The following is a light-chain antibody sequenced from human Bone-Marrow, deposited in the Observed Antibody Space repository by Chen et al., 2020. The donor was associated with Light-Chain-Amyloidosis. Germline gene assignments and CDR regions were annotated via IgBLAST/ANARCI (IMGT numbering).Light chain of an antibody. J-gene: IGKJ5*01. CDR3: QQRSNGPIT. CDR1: QSVNNY. CDR2: DAS. V-gene: IGKV3-11*01. Sequence: EIVLTQSPATLSLSPGERGTLSCRASQSVNNYLAWYQQKPGQAPRLLIYDASNRATGIPARFSGSGSGTGFTLTISRLEPEDFAVYYCQQRSNGPITFGQGTRLEIK.